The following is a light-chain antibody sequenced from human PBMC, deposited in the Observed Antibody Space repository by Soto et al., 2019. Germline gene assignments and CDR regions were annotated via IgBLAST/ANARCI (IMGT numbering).Light chain of an antibody. V-gene: IGLV3-9*01. CDR2: RDY. CDR1: NIGNKN. Sequence: SYELNQPLSVSVALGQTATITCGGNNIGNKNVHWYQQKPRQAPVLVIYRDYNRPSGIPERFSGSNSGNTATLTISRAQAGDEADFYCQVWYYSTVLFGGGTKLTVL. J-gene: IGLJ2*01. CDR3: QVWYYSTVL.